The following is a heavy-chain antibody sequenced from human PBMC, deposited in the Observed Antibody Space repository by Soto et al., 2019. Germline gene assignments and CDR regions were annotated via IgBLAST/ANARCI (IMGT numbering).Heavy chain of an antibody. CDR1: GFTFSSYA. V-gene: IGHV3-23*01. D-gene: IGHD3-10*01. CDR3: AFNSGSGSYYFDY. J-gene: IGHJ4*02. Sequence: EVQLLESGGGLVQPGGSLRLSCAASGFTFSSYARWWVRQAPGKGLECVSAISVGGETTYYPDSVKGRFTISRDNSKNTLYLQMNSLRAEDTAVYYCAFNSGSGSYYFDYWGQGTLVTVSS. CDR2: ISVGGETT.